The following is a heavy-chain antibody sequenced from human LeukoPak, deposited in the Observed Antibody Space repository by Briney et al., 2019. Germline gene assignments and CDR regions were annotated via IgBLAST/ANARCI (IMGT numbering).Heavy chain of an antibody. CDR3: AREAGGYSYALNWFDP. CDR1: GGSFSGYH. V-gene: IGHV4-34*01. Sequence: SETLSLTCAVYGGSFSGYHWSWIRQPPGKGLEWIGEINHSGSTNYNPSLKSRVTISVDTSKNQFSLKLSSVTAADTAVYYCAREAGGYSYALNWFDPWGQGTLVTVSS. CDR2: INHSGST. D-gene: IGHD5-18*01. J-gene: IGHJ5*02.